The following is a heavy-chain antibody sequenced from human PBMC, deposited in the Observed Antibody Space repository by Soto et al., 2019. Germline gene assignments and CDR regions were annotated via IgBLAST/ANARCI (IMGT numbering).Heavy chain of an antibody. J-gene: IGHJ4*02. D-gene: IGHD6-13*01. Sequence: GASVKVSCKASGGTFSSYAISWVRQAPGQGLEWMGGIIPIFGTANYAQKFQGRVTITADESTSTAYMELSSLRSEDTAVYYCARDRIAAAGSPEEDYWGQGTLVTVSS. CDR1: GGTFSSYA. CDR2: IIPIFGTA. CDR3: ARDRIAAAGSPEEDY. V-gene: IGHV1-69*13.